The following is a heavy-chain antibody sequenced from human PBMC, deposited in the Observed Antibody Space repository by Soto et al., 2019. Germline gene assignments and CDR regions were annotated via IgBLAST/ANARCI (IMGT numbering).Heavy chain of an antibody. CDR1: GLTVSTNY. CDR2: IYSDGST. V-gene: IGHV3-53*02. D-gene: IGHD4-4*01. CDR3: AGDRDSTTGTRINTMDV. Sequence: EVQLVETGGGLIQPGGSLRLSCAASGLTVSTNYLSWVRQAPGKGLEWVSIIYSDGSTFYEGSLRGRFTISRDNSKNTLYLQMDSLRAEDTAVYYCAGDRDSTTGTRINTMDVWGQGTTVTVSS. J-gene: IGHJ6*02.